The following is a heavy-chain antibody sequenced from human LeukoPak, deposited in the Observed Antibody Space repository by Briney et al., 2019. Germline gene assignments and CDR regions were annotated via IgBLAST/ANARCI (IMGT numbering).Heavy chain of an antibody. CDR2: INPSGGST. CDR1: GYTFTSYY. CDR3: ARDPGYCSSTSCYVFDP. D-gene: IGHD2-2*01. V-gene: IGHV1-46*01. Sequence: ASVKVSCKASGYTFTSYYMHWVRQAPGQGLEWMGIINPSGGSTSYAQKFQGRVTMTRDTSTSTAYMELSSLRSEDTAVYYCARDPGYCSSTSCYVFDPWGQGTLVTVSS. J-gene: IGHJ5*02.